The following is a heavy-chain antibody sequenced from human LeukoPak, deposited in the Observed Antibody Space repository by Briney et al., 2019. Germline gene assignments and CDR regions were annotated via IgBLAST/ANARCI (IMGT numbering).Heavy chain of an antibody. Sequence: SETLSLTCTVSGGSISSSSYWWGWIRQPPGKGLEWIGSIFYSGSTYYNPSLKSRVTISVDTSKNQFSLKLSSVTAADTAVYYCARRPPAGGTDWFDPWGQGTLVTVSS. J-gene: IGHJ5*02. V-gene: IGHV4-39*01. D-gene: IGHD2-8*02. CDR3: ARRPPAGGTDWFDP. CDR2: IFYSGST. CDR1: GGSISSSSYW.